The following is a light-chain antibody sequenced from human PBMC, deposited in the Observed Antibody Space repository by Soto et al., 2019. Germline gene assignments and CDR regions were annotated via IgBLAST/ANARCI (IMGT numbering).Light chain of an antibody. CDR1: QSVSSY. J-gene: IGKJ1*01. Sequence: EIVLTQSPATLSLSPGGRATLSCRASQSVSSYLAWYQQKPGQAPRLLIYDASNRATGIPARFSGSGSGTDFTLTISSLAPEDFAVYYCQSMTFGQGTKVEIK. CDR2: DAS. CDR3: QSMT. V-gene: IGKV3-11*01.